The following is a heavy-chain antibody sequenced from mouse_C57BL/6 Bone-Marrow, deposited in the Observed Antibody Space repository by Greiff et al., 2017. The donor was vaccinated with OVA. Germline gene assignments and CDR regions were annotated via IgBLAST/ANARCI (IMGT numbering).Heavy chain of an antibody. V-gene: IGHV1-81*01. J-gene: IGHJ1*03. CDR2: IYPRSGNT. D-gene: IGHD2-4*01. CDR1: GYTFTSYG. CDR3: AGYDYDDGSYWYFDV. Sequence: QVQLQQSGAELARPGASVKLSCKASGYTFTSYGISWVKQRTGQGLEWIGEIYPRSGNTYYNEKFKGKATLTADKSSSTAYMELRSLTSEDSAVYFCAGYDYDDGSYWYFDVWGTGTTVTVSS.